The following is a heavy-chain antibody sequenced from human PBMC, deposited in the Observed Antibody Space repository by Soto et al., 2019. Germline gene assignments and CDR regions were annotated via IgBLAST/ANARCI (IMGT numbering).Heavy chain of an antibody. CDR2: ISAYNGNT. CDR3: ARGRNGSYYYGSGSDFDY. Sequence: QVQLVQSGAEVKKPGASVKVSCKASGYTFTSYGISWVRQAPGQGLEWMGWISAYNGNTNYAQKLQGRVTMTSDTSTRTAYMELRSLRSDDTAVYYCARGRNGSYYYGSGSDFDYWGQGTLVTVSS. D-gene: IGHD3-10*01. J-gene: IGHJ4*02. V-gene: IGHV1-18*01. CDR1: GYTFTSYG.